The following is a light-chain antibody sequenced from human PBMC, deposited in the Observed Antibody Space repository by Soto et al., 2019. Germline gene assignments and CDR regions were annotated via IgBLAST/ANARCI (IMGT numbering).Light chain of an antibody. CDR2: GAS. V-gene: IGKV3-20*01. CDR1: QSVGSTY. Sequence: EIGLTQSPGTLSLYPGERATLSCRASQSVGSTYLAWDQQRPGQAPRLLLYGASSRATGIPDRFDGSGSGTEFTLTISSLEPDGFATYHCQQYNSYSVPSFGQGSMA. J-gene: IGKJ1*01. CDR3: QQYNSYSVPS.